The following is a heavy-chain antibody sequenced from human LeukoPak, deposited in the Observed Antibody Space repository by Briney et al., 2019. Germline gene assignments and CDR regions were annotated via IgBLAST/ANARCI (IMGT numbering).Heavy chain of an antibody. Sequence: PGGSLRLSCAASGFTFSSFAMQWVRQAPGKGLEWVSSISSSSSYIYYADSVKGRFTISRDNAKNSLYLQMNSLRAEDTAVYYCAREANYDSSGYVDYWGQGTLVTVSS. D-gene: IGHD3-22*01. J-gene: IGHJ4*02. CDR2: ISSSSSYI. V-gene: IGHV3-21*01. CDR1: GFTFSSFA. CDR3: AREANYDSSGYVDY.